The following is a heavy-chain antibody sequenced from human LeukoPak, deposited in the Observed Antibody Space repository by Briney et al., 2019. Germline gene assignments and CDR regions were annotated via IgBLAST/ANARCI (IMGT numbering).Heavy chain of an antibody. D-gene: IGHD3-22*01. CDR1: GFTFNIYA. CDR3: ARDRPNYHESNGHYYTRDGGR. V-gene: IGHV3-23*01. CDR2: MCFSAGYT. Sequence: PGGSLRFYCSASGFTFNIYAMSWLRLAPGLGLQWGAIMCFSAGYTYYEFYVKVPFTMSRDNCKDSLELPMNSLGAKDTAIYYIARDRPNYHESNGHYYTRDGGRWGQRALVTV. J-gene: IGHJ4*02.